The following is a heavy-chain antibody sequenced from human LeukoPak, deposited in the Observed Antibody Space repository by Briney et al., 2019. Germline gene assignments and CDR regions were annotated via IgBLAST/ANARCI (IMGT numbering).Heavy chain of an antibody. CDR2: IYPGDSET. J-gene: IGHJ4*02. Sequence: GESLKISCKGSGYSLTSYWIGWVRQTPGKGLEWMGIIYPGDSETRYSPSFQDQVTISADKSISTAYLQWSSLKASDTAIYYCARRGIEQWLPGDLSYFDYWGQGTLVTVSS. CDR3: ARRGIEQWLPGDLSYFDY. V-gene: IGHV5-51*01. D-gene: IGHD6-19*01. CDR1: GYSLTSYW.